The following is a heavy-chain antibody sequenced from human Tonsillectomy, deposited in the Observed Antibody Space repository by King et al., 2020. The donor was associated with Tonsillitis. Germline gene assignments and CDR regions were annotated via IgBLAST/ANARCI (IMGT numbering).Heavy chain of an antibody. CDR2: IVGSGART. D-gene: IGHD2-2*01. Sequence: VQLVESGGGLVQPGGSLRLSCAASGFSFSSYPMNWVRQAPGKGLEWVSAIVGSGARTYYADSVKGRFTISRDNSKNTMYLHMHSLRAEDTAVYYCAKALGRLGYCSGTSCYGMDAFDIWGQGTMVTVSS. J-gene: IGHJ3*02. CDR3: AKALGRLGYCSGTSCYGMDAFDI. CDR1: GFSFSSYP. V-gene: IGHV3-23*04.